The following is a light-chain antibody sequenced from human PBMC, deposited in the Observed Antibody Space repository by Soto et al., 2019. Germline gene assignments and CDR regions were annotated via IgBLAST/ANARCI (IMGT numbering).Light chain of an antibody. CDR3: SSYEGSNNVV. J-gene: IGLJ2*01. CDR1: SSDVGGHNY. V-gene: IGLV2-8*01. CDR2: EVT. Sequence: QSALTQPPSASGSPGQSVTISCIGTSSDVGGHNYVTWYQQHPGKAPKLMIYEVTKRPSGVPDRFSGSKSGNTASLTVSGLQADDEADYYCSSYEGSNNVVFGGGTKLTVL.